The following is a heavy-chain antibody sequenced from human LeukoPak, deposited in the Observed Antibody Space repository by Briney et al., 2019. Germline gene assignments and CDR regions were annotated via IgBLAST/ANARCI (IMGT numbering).Heavy chain of an antibody. CDR2: ISGGGENT. D-gene: IGHD3-10*01. V-gene: IGHV3-23*01. J-gene: IGHJ4*02. CDR3: TTSWPKVREGDQ. CDR1: GFTFSHYA. Sequence: GGSLRLSCAASGFTFSHYAMRWVRQAPGKGLEWLSEISGGGENTYHADSAKGRFTISRDNSKNTLYLQMNSLRVEDTAVYYCTTSWPKVREGDQWGQGTLVTVS.